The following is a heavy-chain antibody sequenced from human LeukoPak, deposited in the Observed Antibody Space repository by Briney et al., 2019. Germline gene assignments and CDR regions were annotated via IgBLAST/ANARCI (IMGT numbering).Heavy chain of an antibody. D-gene: IGHD5-18*01. J-gene: IGHJ5*02. CDR1: GFNFSNYA. CDR3: VKAGHTVMANWFDP. V-gene: IGHV3-64D*06. CDR2: ISSNGGST. Sequence: GGSLRLSCSASGFNFSNYAMYWVRQATGKGLEYVSAISSNGGSTYYADSVKGRFTISRDNSKNTLYLQMSSLRAEDTAVYYCVKAGHTVMANWFDPWGQGTLVTVSS.